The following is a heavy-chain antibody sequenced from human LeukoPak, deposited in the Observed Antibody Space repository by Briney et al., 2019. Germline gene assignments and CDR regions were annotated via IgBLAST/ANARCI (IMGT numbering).Heavy chain of an antibody. Sequence: PGGSLRLSCAASGFTFSGHWMSWVRQAPGKGLEWVASIRQDGSEKHYVDSVEGRFTISRDNAKNSLHPQMNSLRAEDTAVYYCAKGSSRPPNAFDIWGQGTLVTVSS. CDR3: AKGSSRPPNAFDI. CDR1: GFTFSGHW. J-gene: IGHJ3*02. D-gene: IGHD6-6*01. CDR2: IRQDGSEK. V-gene: IGHV3-7*01.